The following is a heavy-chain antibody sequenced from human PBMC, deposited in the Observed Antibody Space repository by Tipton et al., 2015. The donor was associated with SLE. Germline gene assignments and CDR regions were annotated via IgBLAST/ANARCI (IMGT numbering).Heavy chain of an antibody. CDR1: GYSISSGYY. CDR2: IYYSGST. V-gene: IGHV4-38-2*01. CDR3: TGDEPSYFDY. D-gene: IGHD2-21*02. J-gene: IGHJ4*02. Sequence: LRLSCAVSGYSISSGYYWGWIRQPPGKGLEWIGSIYYSGSTNYNPSLKSRVTISVDTSKNQFSLKLSSVTAADTAVYYCTGDEPSYFDYWGQGTLVTVSS.